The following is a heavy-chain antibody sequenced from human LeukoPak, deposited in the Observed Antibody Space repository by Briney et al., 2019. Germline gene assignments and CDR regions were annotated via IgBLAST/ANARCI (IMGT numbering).Heavy chain of an antibody. CDR1: GFTFSSYG. CDR2: ISSTGGST. V-gene: IGHV3-23*01. CDR3: AKLDGYGSFDP. D-gene: IGHD2-2*03. Sequence: GGSLRLSCAVSGFTFSSYGMSWVRQAPGKGLEWVSGISSTGGSTYYADSVKGRFTISRDDSKSTLYLQMSSLRAEDTAVYYCAKLDGYGSFDPWGQGTLVTVSS. J-gene: IGHJ5*02.